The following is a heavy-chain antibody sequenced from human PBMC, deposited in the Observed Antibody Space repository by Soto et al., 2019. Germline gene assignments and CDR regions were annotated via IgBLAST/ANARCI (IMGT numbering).Heavy chain of an antibody. Sequence: GGSLRLSCAASGFTFSSFAMSWVRQAPGKGLEWVSAISGSGGSTYYADSVKGRFTISRDNSKNTLYLQMNSLRAEDTAVYYWAKDGYDILTGYLGYWGQGTLVTVSS. CDR3: AKDGYDILTGYLGY. J-gene: IGHJ4*02. V-gene: IGHV3-23*01. CDR2: ISGSGGST. D-gene: IGHD3-9*01. CDR1: GFTFSSFA.